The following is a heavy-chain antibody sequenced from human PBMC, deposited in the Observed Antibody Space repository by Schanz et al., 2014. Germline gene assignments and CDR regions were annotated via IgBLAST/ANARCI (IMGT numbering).Heavy chain of an antibody. CDR1: TFTFSSDW. J-gene: IGHJ4*02. CDR2: ISGSGGNT. CDR3: ARGGSGSHYRLDY. D-gene: IGHD1-26*01. Sequence: VQLVESGGGVVQPGRSLRLSCAASTFTFSSDWMSWVRQAPGRGLEWVSIISGSGGNTYYADAVRGRFTISRDNSKTTVYLQMNSLRAEDTGLYFCARGGSGSHYRLDYWGQGTLVTVSS. V-gene: IGHV3-23*04.